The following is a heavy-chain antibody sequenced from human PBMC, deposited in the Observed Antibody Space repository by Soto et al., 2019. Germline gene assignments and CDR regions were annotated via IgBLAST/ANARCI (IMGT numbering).Heavy chain of an antibody. D-gene: IGHD6-19*01. J-gene: IGHJ4*02. Sequence: SETLSLTCTVSGGSISSYYWSWIRQPPGKGLEWIGYFFYSGSTNYNPSLKSRVTISVDTSKNQFSLKLNSVTAADTAVYYCARGGLLPDYWGQGTLVTVSS. CDR3: ARGGLLPDY. V-gene: IGHV4-59*01. CDR1: GGSISSYY. CDR2: FFYSGST.